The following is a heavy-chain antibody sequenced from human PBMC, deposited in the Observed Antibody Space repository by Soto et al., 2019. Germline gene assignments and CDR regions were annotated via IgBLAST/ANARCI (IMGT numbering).Heavy chain of an antibody. D-gene: IGHD7-27*01. J-gene: IGHJ6*02. CDR3: ARDRITGAHYYGMDV. V-gene: IGHV4-31*03. CDR2: IYYSGST. CDR1: GGSISSGGYY. Sequence: QVQLQESGPGLVKPSQTLSLTCTVSGGSISSGGYYWSWIRQHPGKGLEWIGYIYYSGSTYYNPSLKSRVTISVDTSKNQFSLKLSSVTAADTAVYYCARDRITGAHYYGMDVWGQGTTVTVSS.